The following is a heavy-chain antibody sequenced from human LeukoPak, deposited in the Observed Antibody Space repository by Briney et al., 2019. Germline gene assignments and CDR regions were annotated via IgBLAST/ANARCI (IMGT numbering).Heavy chain of an antibody. CDR1: GFTVSDYS. D-gene: IGHD3-22*01. CDR3: ARDLGQYYDTSDNWFDP. J-gene: IGHJ5*02. CDR2: INSDGINT. Sequence: GGSLRLSCAASGFTVSDYSMSWVRQAPGKGLVWVSRINSDGINTSYADSVKGRFTISRDNAKNTLNLQMNSLRAEDTAVYYCARDLGQYYDTSDNWFDPWGQGTLVTVSS. V-gene: IGHV3-74*01.